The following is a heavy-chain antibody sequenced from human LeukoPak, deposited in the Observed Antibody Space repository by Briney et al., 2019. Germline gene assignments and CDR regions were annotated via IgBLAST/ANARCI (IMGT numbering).Heavy chain of an antibody. V-gene: IGHV3-43*02. D-gene: IGHD6-13*01. CDR2: ISGDGGRT. J-gene: IGHJ2*01. CDR1: GFTFHDNA. CDR3: AKDRGIAAAYWYFDL. Sequence: GGSLRLSCAASGFTFHDNAMHWVRQAPGKGLEWVSVISGDGGRTYNADSVKGRFTISRDNSKSSLYLQMNSLRTEDTALYYCAKDRGIAAAYWYFDLWGRGTLVTVSS.